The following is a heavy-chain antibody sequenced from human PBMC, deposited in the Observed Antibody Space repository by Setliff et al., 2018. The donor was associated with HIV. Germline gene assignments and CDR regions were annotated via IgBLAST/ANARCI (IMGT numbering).Heavy chain of an antibody. J-gene: IGHJ3*02. Sequence: SETLSLTCTVSGGSIKSSSYYWGWIRQPPGKGLEWIGYIYYSGGTYYNPSLKSRVTMSVDTSKNQFSLKLSSVTAADTAVYYCARGDAMTSLGAFDIWGQGTMVTVSS. CDR1: GGSIKSSSYY. D-gene: IGHD2-2*01. V-gene: IGHV4-31*03. CDR3: ARGDAMTSLGAFDI. CDR2: IYYSGGT.